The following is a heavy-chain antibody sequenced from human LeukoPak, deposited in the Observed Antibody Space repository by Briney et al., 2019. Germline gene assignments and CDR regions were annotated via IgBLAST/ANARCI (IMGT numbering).Heavy chain of an antibody. CDR3: AREERGSGWYLWVY. CDR1: GGTFTSYA. CDR2: IIPIFGTA. J-gene: IGHJ4*02. V-gene: IGHV1-69*05. Sequence: VASVKVSCKASGGTFTSYAISWVRQAPGQGLEWMGRIIPIFGTANYAQKFQGRVTLTTDESTSTAYMELSSLRSEDTAVYYCAREERGSGWYLWVYWGQGTLVTVSS. D-gene: IGHD6-19*01.